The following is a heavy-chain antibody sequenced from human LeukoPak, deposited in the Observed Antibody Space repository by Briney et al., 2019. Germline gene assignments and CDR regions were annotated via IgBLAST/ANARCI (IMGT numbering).Heavy chain of an antibody. J-gene: IGHJ3*02. CDR3: ARALSKGQPNAFDI. Sequence: ASVKVSCKASGYTFTGYYMHWVRQAPGQGLEWMGWISAYNGNTNYAQKLQGRVTMTTDTSTSTAYMELRSLRSDDTAVYYCARALSKGQPNAFDIWGQGTMVTVSS. CDR2: ISAYNGNT. CDR1: GYTFTGYY. V-gene: IGHV1-18*04.